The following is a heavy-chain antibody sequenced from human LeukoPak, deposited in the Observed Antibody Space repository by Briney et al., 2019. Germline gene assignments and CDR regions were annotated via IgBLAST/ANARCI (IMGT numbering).Heavy chain of an antibody. CDR3: AKDLWQQLVRGHYMDV. D-gene: IGHD6-13*01. Sequence: GGSLRLSCAASGFTFSSYAMSWVRQAPGKGLEWVSAISGSGGSTYYADSVKGRFTISRDNSKNTLYLQMNSLRAEDTAVYYCAKDLWQQLVRGHYMDVWGKGTTVTVSS. J-gene: IGHJ6*03. V-gene: IGHV3-23*01. CDR2: ISGSGGST. CDR1: GFTFSSYA.